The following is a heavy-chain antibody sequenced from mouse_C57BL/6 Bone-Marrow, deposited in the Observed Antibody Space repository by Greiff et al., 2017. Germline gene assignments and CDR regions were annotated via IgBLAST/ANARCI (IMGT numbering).Heavy chain of an antibody. J-gene: IGHJ2*01. V-gene: IGHV1-54*01. Sequence: QVQLQQSGAELVRPGTSVKVSCKASGYAFTNYLIEWVKQRPGQGLEWIGVINPGSGGTNYNEKFKGKATLTADKSSSTAYMQLSSLTSEDSAVYFCARRDWDVVDYWGQGTTLTGSS. D-gene: IGHD4-1*01. CDR1: GYAFTNYL. CDR2: INPGSGGT. CDR3: ARRDWDVVDY.